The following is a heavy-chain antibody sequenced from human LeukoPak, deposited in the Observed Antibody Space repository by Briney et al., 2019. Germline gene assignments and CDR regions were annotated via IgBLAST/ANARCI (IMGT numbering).Heavy chain of an antibody. CDR3: ARENWDSLDY. Sequence: GGSLRLSCAASGFTFSRNGMHWVRQAPGKGLEWVAVIWYDGSNQYYADSVKGRFTISRDNSKNTLYLQMNSLRAEGTAVYYCARENWDSLDYWGQGTLVTVSS. CDR1: GFTFSRNG. V-gene: IGHV3-33*01. D-gene: IGHD7-27*01. CDR2: IWYDGSNQ. J-gene: IGHJ4*02.